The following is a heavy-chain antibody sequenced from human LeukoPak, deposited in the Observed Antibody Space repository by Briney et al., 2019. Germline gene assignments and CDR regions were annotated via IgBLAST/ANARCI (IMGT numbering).Heavy chain of an antibody. V-gene: IGHV3-48*01. CDR3: AKAYCSSTSCYLGWYYYMDV. CDR1: GFNYSSYT. CDR2: ISASRDIT. D-gene: IGHD2-2*01. Sequence: TGGSLRLSCAASGFNYSSYTMDWVRQAPGMGLEWLSYISASRDITYYADSVKGRFTISRDNSKNTLYLQMNSLRAEDTAVYYCAKAYCSSTSCYLGWYYYMDVWGKGTTVTVSS. J-gene: IGHJ6*03.